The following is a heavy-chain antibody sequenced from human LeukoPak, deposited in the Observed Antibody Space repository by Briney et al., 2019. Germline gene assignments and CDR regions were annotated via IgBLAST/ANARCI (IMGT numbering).Heavy chain of an antibody. D-gene: IGHD6-19*01. V-gene: IGHV3-7*01. Sequence: GGSLRLSCAAFDFTFNTHWMSWVRQAPGKGLEWVANIKQDGSEKYYVDSVKGRFTISRDNAKNSLYLQMNSLRAEDTAVYYCARYHLVAGTGYWGQGTLVTVSS. J-gene: IGHJ4*02. CDR3: ARYHLVAGTGY. CDR1: DFTFNTHW. CDR2: IKQDGSEK.